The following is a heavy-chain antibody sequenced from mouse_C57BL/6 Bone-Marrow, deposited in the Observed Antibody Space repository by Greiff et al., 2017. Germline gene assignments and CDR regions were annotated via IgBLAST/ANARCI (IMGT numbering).Heavy chain of an antibody. CDR2: FNPNNGGT. CDR3: ARRDYGSRDY. J-gene: IGHJ2*01. Sequence: VHVKQSGPELVKPGASVKMSCKASGYTYTDYNMHWVKQSPGKSLEWIGYFNPNNGGTNYNQKFKGKATLTVNKSSSTAYMERSSLTSEDSEVYYCARRDYGSRDYWGQGTTLTVSS. CDR1: GYTYTDYN. D-gene: IGHD1-1*01. V-gene: IGHV1-22*01.